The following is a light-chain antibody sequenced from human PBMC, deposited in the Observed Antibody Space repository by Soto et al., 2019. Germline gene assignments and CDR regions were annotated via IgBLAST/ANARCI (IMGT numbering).Light chain of an antibody. V-gene: IGKV3-11*01. CDR3: QERTFWPPLS. J-gene: IGKJ4*01. Sequence: EIVLTQSPATLSLSPGERATLFCRASQSVGDRLAWYQQKPGQTPRVVIYDTSKRASDIPERFSGSGSETDFTLSISSLEPEDFAIYYCQERTFWPPLSFGGGTRV. CDR2: DTS. CDR1: QSVGDR.